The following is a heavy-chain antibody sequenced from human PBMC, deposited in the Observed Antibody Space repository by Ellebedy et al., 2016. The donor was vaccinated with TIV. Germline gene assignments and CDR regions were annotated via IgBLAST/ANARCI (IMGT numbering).Heavy chain of an antibody. V-gene: IGHV3-7*03. Sequence: GESLKISXAASGFTFSSCWMTWVRQAPGKGLEWVANIKQDGSEKYYVDSVKGRFTISRDNAKNSLYLQMNSLRAEDTALYYCAKAGAVSWLVQGWFDPWGQGTLVTVSS. CDR3: AKAGAVSWLVQGWFDP. J-gene: IGHJ5*02. CDR2: IKQDGSEK. D-gene: IGHD6-19*01. CDR1: GFTFSSCW.